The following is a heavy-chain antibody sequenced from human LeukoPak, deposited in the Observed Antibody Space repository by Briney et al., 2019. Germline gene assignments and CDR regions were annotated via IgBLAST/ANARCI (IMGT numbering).Heavy chain of an antibody. CDR3: ARADSGSYALYYYYGMDV. CDR1: GGSISSGGYY. J-gene: IGHJ6*02. Sequence: PSETLSLTCTVSGGSISSGGYYWSWIRQHPGKGLEWIGYTYYSGSTYYNPSLKSRVTISVDTSKNQFSLKLSSVTAADTAVYYCARADSGSYALYYYYGMDVWGQGTTVTVSS. V-gene: IGHV4-31*03. CDR2: TYYSGST. D-gene: IGHD1-26*01.